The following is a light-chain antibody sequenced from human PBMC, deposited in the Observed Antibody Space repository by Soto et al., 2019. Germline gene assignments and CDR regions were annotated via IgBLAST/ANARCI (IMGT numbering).Light chain of an antibody. CDR2: DAS. CDR1: QSVSSY. CDR3: QQRSDWPSPIT. Sequence: EIVLTQSPATLSLSPGERATLSCRASQSVSSYLAWYQQKPGQAPRLLIYDASNRATGIPARFSGSGSGTVFTLTINSLEPEDFAVYYCQQRSDWPSPITFGQGTRLEIK. J-gene: IGKJ5*01. V-gene: IGKV3-11*01.